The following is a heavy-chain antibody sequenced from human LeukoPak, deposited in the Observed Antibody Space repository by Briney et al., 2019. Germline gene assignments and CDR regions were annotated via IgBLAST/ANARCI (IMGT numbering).Heavy chain of an antibody. Sequence: GGSLRLSCAASGFTFSNYWMSWVRQAPGKGLEWVANIKQDGGAKYYVDSVKGRFTISRDNAKKSLYLQMNSLRVKDTGVYYYASWGEGALDNWGQGTLVTVSS. CDR1: GFTFSNYW. CDR3: ASWGEGALDN. CDR2: IKQDGGAK. V-gene: IGHV3-7*01. J-gene: IGHJ4*02. D-gene: IGHD1-26*01.